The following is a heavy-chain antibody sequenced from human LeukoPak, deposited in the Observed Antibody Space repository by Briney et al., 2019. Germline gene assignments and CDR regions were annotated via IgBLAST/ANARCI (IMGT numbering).Heavy chain of an antibody. CDR2: ISSSGSTI. J-gene: IGHJ4*02. CDR1: GFTFSSYE. CDR3: AVGGYSGSFDY. D-gene: IGHD5-12*01. V-gene: IGHV3-48*03. Sequence: PGGSLRLSCAASGFTFSSYEMNWVSQAPGKGLEWVSYISSSGSTIYYADSVKGRFTISRDNAKNSLYLQMNSLRAEDTAVYCCAVGGYSGSFDYWGQGTLVTVSS.